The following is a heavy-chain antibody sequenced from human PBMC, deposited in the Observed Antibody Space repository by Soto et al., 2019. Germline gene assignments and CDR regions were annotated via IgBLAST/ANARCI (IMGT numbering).Heavy chain of an antibody. V-gene: IGHV4-61*01. Sequence: QVQLQESGPGLVKPSETLSLTCNVSGTSVTSYSYYWNWIRQTPGKRLEWIGYVFTSENTKYNPSLKGRASISVDASKNQFSLTLTSVTAAETAVYYCTRARITMIAYYWGPGTLVTVSS. CDR1: GTSVTSYSYY. D-gene: IGHD3-22*01. CDR3: TRARITMIAYY. J-gene: IGHJ4*02. CDR2: VFTSENT.